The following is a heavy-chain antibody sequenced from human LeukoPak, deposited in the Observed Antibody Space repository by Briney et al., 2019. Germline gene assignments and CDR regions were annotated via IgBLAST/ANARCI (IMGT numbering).Heavy chain of an antibody. Sequence: GSSVNVSCKASGGTFSSYASSWVRPAPGQRLEWMGGIIPIFGTANYAQKFQGRVTITADESTSTAYMELSSLRSEDTAVYYCARGGDGYSVIRFDPWGQGTLVTVSS. CDR3: ARGGDGYSVIRFDP. CDR1: GGTFSSYA. CDR2: IIPIFGTA. V-gene: IGHV1-69*01. D-gene: IGHD5-24*01. J-gene: IGHJ5*02.